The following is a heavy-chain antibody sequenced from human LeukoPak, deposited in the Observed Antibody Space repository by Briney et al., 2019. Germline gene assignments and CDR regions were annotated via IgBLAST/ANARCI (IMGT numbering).Heavy chain of an antibody. CDR2: ISGSGSST. CDR1: GFTFSSYV. J-gene: IGHJ4*02. V-gene: IGHV3-23*01. CDR3: AKDSPVPKPHIDY. Sequence: GGSLRLSCAASGFTFSSYVMSWVRQAPGKGLEWVSSISGSGSSTFSADSVKGRFTISRDNSKNSLYLQMNSLRAEDTAVYYCAKDSPVPKPHIDYWGQGTLVTVSS. D-gene: IGHD2-2*01.